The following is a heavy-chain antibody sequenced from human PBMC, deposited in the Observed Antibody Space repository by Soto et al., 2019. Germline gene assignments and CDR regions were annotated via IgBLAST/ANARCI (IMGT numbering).Heavy chain of an antibody. CDR2: ILKTGST. CDR3: AKFQTMVRGVHRGNWFDP. CDR1: GGSISSYH. V-gene: IGHV4-4*08. J-gene: IGHJ5*02. Sequence: PSETLSLTCTVSGGSISSYHWSWIRQSPGKGLEWIGYILKTGSTEYNPSLKSRVTISLDTSKNQFSLNVSSMTAADTAVYYCAKFQTMVRGVHRGNWFDPWGQRTQVTVSS. D-gene: IGHD3-10*01.